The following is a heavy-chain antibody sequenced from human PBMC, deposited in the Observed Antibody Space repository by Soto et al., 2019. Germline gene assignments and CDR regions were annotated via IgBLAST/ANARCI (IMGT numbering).Heavy chain of an antibody. J-gene: IGHJ3*02. CDR2: ISGSGGST. CDR1: GFTFRSYA. V-gene: IGHV3-23*01. Sequence: GGSLRLSCAASGFTFRSYAMSWVRQAPGKGLEWVSAISGSGGSTYYADSVKGRFTISRDNSKNTLYLQMNSLRAEDTAVYYCAKDHYYYDSSGTPCAFDIWGQGTMVTVSS. D-gene: IGHD3-22*01. CDR3: AKDHYYYDSSGTPCAFDI.